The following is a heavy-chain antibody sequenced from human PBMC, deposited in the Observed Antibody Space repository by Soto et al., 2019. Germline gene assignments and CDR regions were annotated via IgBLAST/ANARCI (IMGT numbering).Heavy chain of an antibody. CDR3: AKGLMGTYYFDY. J-gene: IGHJ4*02. CDR2: ISGSGGST. D-gene: IGHD2-8*01. V-gene: IGHV3-23*01. Sequence: GESLKISCAASGFTFSSYAMSWVRQAPGKGLEWVSAISGSGGSTYYADSVKGRFTISRDNSKNTLYLQMNSLRAEDTVVYYCAKGLMGTYYFDYWGQGTLVTVSS. CDR1: GFTFSSYA.